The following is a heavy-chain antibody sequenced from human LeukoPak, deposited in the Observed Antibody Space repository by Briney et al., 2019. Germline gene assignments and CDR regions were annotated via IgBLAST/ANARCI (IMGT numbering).Heavy chain of an antibody. CDR1: GFTFSSYW. J-gene: IGHJ3*02. CDR3: ARVRTTVTTYDAFDI. D-gene: IGHD4-17*01. V-gene: IGHV3-7*05. CDR2: IKQDGSEK. Sequence: GGSLRLSCAASGFTFSSYWMSWVRQAPGKGLEWVANIKQDGSEKYHVDSVKGRFTISRDNAKNSLFLQMSSLRAEDTAVYYGARVRTTVTTYDAFDIWGQGTMVTVSS.